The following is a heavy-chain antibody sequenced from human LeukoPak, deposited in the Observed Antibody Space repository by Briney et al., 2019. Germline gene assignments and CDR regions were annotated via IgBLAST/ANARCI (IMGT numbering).Heavy chain of an antibody. V-gene: IGHV4-59*01. CDR1: GGSISSYY. CDR2: ISYSGST. Sequence: SETLSLTCTVSGGSISSYYWSWIRQPPGKGLEWIGYISYSGSTKYNPSLKSRVTISVDTSKNQFSLKLSSVTAADTAVYYCAREYCSGGNCWYYMDVWGKGTTVTVSS. CDR3: AREYCSGGNCWYYMDV. J-gene: IGHJ6*03. D-gene: IGHD2-15*01.